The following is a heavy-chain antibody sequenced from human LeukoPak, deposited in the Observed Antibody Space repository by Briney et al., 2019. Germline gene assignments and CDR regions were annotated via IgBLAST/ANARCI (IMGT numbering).Heavy chain of an antibody. CDR3: ARHFGVISKGVYYYYYGLDV. CDR1: GFTVSTIY. CDR2: VYSGGST. V-gene: IGHV3-66*04. J-gene: IGHJ6*02. Sequence: PGGSLRLSCAASGFTVSTIYMSWVRQVPGKGLEWVSVVYSGGSTYYADSVKGRFTISRDNSKNTLYLQMSSLRAEDTAVYYCARHFGVISKGVYYYYYGLDVWGQGTTVTVSS. D-gene: IGHD3-3*01.